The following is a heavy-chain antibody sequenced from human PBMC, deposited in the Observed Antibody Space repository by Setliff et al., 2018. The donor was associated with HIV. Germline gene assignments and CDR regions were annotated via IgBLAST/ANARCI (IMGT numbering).Heavy chain of an antibody. CDR3: ARDLHTFMVNSYHHYMDV. CDR1: QNTFTNYY. D-gene: IGHD5-18*01. V-gene: IGHV1-46*01. Sequence: ASVKVSCKASQNTFTNYYMHWVRQAPGQGLEWMGIINPSGDSTIYAQKFQGKVTMTRDTSTSTVYMELSSLRSEDTAVYYCARDLHTFMVNSYHHYMDVWGKGTTVTVSS. CDR2: INPSGDST. J-gene: IGHJ6*03.